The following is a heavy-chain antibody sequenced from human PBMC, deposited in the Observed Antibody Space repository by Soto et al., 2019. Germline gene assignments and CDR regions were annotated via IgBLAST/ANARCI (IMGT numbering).Heavy chain of an antibody. J-gene: IGHJ6*02. CDR2: INAGNGNT. CDR3: TRGRYFDWPTWNYGMDV. V-gene: IGHV1-3*01. Sequence: VASVKVSCKASGYTFTNYAIHWVRQAPGQRLEWLGWINAGNGNTKDSQRLEGRVTITRDTSASTAYMELSSLRSEDTAVYYCTRGRYFDWPTWNYGMDVWGQGTTVTVS. CDR1: GYTFTNYA. D-gene: IGHD3-9*01.